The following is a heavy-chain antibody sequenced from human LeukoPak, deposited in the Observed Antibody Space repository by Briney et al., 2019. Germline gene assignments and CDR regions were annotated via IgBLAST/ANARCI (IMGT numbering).Heavy chain of an antibody. V-gene: IGHV4-61*09. CDR3: ARVTYGSGNYYVYYYYMDV. J-gene: IGHJ6*03. CDR1: GGSISSIGYF. Sequence: PSETLSLTCTVSGGSISSIGYFWIWLPQPAGKGLEWIGHIYSSGNTNYNPSLKSRVTISIDTYKNQFSLKVTSVTAADTAVYYCARVTYGSGNYYVYYYYMDVWGKGTTVTVSS. D-gene: IGHD3-10*01. CDR2: IYSSGNT.